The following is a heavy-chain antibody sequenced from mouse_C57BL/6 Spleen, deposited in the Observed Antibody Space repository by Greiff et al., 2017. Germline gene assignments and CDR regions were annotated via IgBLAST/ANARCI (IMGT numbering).Heavy chain of an antibody. Sequence: QVQLQQSGAELVKPGASVKISCKASGYAFSSYWMNWVKQRPGKGLEWIGQIYPGDGDTNYNGKFKGKATLTADKSSSTAYMQLSSLTSEDSAVYFCARRGIGSSYSYYAMDYWGQGTSVTVSS. CDR2: IYPGDGDT. V-gene: IGHV1-80*01. CDR1: GYAFSSYW. CDR3: ARRGIGSSYSYYAMDY. J-gene: IGHJ4*01. D-gene: IGHD1-1*01.